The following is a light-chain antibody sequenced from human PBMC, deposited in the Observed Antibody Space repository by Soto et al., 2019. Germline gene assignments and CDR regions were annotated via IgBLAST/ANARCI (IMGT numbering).Light chain of an antibody. J-gene: IGKJ1*01. CDR1: QSVSSN. CDR2: GAS. Sequence: EIVMTQSPATLSVSPGERATLSCRASQSVSSNFAWYQQKPGQAPRLLIYGASTRATGIPARFIGSGSGTAFTLTISSLQAEDFAVYYCQHYNNWPPWTFGQGTKVEIK. CDR3: QHYNNWPPWT. V-gene: IGKV3-15*01.